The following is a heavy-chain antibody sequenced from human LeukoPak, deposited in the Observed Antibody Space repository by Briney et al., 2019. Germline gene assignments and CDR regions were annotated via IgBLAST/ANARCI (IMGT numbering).Heavy chain of an antibody. D-gene: IGHD5-24*01. CDR3: ARTEVEMATTVDY. CDR1: GGSISSGGYY. V-gene: IGHV4-30-2*01. CDR2: IYHSGST. Sequence: SQTLSLTCTVSGGSISSGGYYWSWIRQPPGKGLEWIGYIYHSGSTYYNPSLKSRVTISVDTSKNQFSLKLSSVTAADTAVYYCARTEVEMATTVDYWGQGTLVTVSS. J-gene: IGHJ4*02.